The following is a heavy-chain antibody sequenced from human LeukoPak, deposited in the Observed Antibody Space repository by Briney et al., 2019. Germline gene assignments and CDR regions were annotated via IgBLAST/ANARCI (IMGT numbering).Heavy chain of an antibody. CDR1: GYSFTSYW. D-gene: IGHD3-22*01. CDR3: ARLRDSSGQNWFDP. J-gene: IGHJ5*02. V-gene: IGHV5-51*01. Sequence: GESLKISCKGSGYSFTSYWIGWVRQMPGKGLERMRIIYPGDSDTRYSPSFQGQVTISADRSISTAYLQWSSLKASDTAMYYCARLRDSSGQNWFDPWGQGTLVTVSS. CDR2: IYPGDSDT.